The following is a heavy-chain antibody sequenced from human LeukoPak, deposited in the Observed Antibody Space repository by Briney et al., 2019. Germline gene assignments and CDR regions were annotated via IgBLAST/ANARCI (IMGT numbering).Heavy chain of an antibody. D-gene: IGHD2-15*01. V-gene: IGHV4-39*07. J-gene: IGHJ6*03. Sequence: SETLSLTCTVSSGSISTSNYYWGWVRQPPGKALGWIGNIFYSGSTYYNPSLKSRVTISVDTSKNQFSLKLSSVTAADTAVYYCAREHCSGGGCYSIYYYYYMDVWGKGTTVTVSS. CDR1: SGSISTSNYY. CDR2: IFYSGST. CDR3: AREHCSGGGCYSIYYYYYMDV.